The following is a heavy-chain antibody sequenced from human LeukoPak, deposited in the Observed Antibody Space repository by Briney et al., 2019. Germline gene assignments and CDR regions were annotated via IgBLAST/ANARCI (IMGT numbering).Heavy chain of an antibody. J-gene: IGHJ4*02. D-gene: IGHD1-26*01. Sequence: GGSLRLSCAASGFTFSSYSMNWVRHAPGKGLEWVSSISSSISYIYYADSVKGRFTISRDNAKNSLYLQMNSLRAEDTAVYYCARPPGAVGATFDYWGQGTLVTVSS. V-gene: IGHV3-21*01. CDR2: ISSSISYI. CDR3: ARPPGAVGATFDY. CDR1: GFTFSSYS.